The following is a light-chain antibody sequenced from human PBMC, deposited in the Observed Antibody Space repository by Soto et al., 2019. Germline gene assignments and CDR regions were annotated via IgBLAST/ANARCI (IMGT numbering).Light chain of an antibody. CDR3: QESYTTPVA. CDR2: AAS. V-gene: IGKV1-39*01. CDR1: QNTNSY. Sequence: DIQMTQSPSSLSASVGDRVTITCRASQNTNSYLNWYQQKPGKAPKLLIYAASSLQSGVPSRFSGSGSGTDFTLTISSLQPEDFATYYCQESYTTPVAFGQGNKVDIK. J-gene: IGKJ1*01.